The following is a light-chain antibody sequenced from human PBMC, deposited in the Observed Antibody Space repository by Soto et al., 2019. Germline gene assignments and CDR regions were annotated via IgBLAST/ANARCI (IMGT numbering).Light chain of an antibody. CDR2: EGS. CDR3: CSYAGSSTLYV. CDR1: SSDVGSYNL. J-gene: IGLJ1*01. V-gene: IGLV2-23*01. Sequence: QSVLTQPASVSGSPGQSITISCTGTSSDVGSYNLVSWYQQHPGKAPKLMIYEGSKRPSVVSNRFSGSKSGNTASLTISGLQAEDEADYYCCSYAGSSTLYVFGTGTKVTVL.